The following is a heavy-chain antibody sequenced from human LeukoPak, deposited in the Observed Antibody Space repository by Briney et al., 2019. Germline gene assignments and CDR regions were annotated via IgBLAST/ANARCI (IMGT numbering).Heavy chain of an antibody. V-gene: IGHV3-49*03. CDR3: TRDPRGSYGPDAFDI. Sequence: GGSLRLSCTASGFALGVHAMSCPRPAPGKGRVGGGFIRSRAYGGTTEYAASVKGRFTISRDDSKSIAYLQMNSLKTEDTAVYYCTRDPRGSYGPDAFDIWGQGTMVTVSS. CDR1: GFALGVHA. CDR2: IRSRAYGGTT. D-gene: IGHD1-26*01. J-gene: IGHJ3*02.